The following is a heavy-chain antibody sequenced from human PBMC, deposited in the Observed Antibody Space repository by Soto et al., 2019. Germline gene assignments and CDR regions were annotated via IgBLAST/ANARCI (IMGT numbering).Heavy chain of an antibody. V-gene: IGHV3-66*01. J-gene: IGHJ6*04. CDR1: GFTVSSHY. D-gene: IGHD2-15*01. CDR3: SRDDVYCSGGSCYGVSTYV. Sequence: EVQLVESGGDLVQPGGSLRLSCAASGFTVSSHYMNWVRQAPGKGLEWVSLIQSGGSTFYADYVKGRFTISRDNSKNTLFLQMNSLRVEDTAMYYCSRDDVYCSGGSCYGVSTYVWGRGTTVTVSS. CDR2: IQSGGST.